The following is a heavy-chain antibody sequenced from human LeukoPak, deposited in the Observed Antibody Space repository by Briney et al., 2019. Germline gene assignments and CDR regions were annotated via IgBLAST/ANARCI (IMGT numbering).Heavy chain of an antibody. J-gene: IGHJ6*03. V-gene: IGHV3-23*01. CDR3: AKVPAAIFYYYYYYMDV. D-gene: IGHD2-2*02. CDR2: ISGSGGST. CDR1: GFTFSSYA. Sequence: HPGGSLRLSCAASGFTFSSYAMTWVRQAPGKGLEWVSAISGSGGSTYYADSVKGRFTISRDNSKNTLYLQMNSLRAEDTAVYYCAKVPAAIFYYYYYYMDVWGKGTTVTVSS.